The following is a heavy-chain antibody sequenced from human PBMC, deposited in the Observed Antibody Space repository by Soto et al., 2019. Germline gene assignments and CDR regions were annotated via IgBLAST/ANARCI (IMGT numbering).Heavy chain of an antibody. Sequence: SVKVSCKASGGTFSSYAISWVRQAPGQGLEWMGGIIPIFGTANYAQKFQGRVTITADKSTSTAYMELSSLRSEDTAVYYCVSSTRVAYYFDCWGQGRLVTVSS. D-gene: IGHD2-2*01. V-gene: IGHV1-69*06. CDR3: VSSTRVAYYFDC. J-gene: IGHJ4*02. CDR1: GGTFSSYA. CDR2: IIPIFGTA.